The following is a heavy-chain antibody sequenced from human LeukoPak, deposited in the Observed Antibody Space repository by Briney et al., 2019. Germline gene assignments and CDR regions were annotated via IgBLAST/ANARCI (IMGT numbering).Heavy chain of an antibody. J-gene: IGHJ5*02. CDR2: ISIYNGNT. CDR1: GYTFTNYG. D-gene: IGHD3-3*01. CDR3: ARITYDFWSGYYMPDDP. Sequence: ASVKVSCKASGYTFTNYGISWVRQAPGQGLEWMGWISIYNGNTDYAQKLRGRVTMTSDTSTSTAYMELRSLRSDDTAVYYCARITYDFWSGYYMPDDPWGQGTLVTVSS. V-gene: IGHV1-18*01.